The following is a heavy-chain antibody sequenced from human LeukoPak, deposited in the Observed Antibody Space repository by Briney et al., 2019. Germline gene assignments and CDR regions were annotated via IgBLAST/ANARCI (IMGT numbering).Heavy chain of an antibody. CDR1: GDSVSSSRYY. J-gene: IGHJ5*02. D-gene: IGHD5-18*01. CDR2: IYYSGST. Sequence: SETLSLTCTDSGDSVSSSRYYWGWIRQPPGKGLEWLRSIYYSGSTYYSPSLKSRVTIFLDTSKNQFSLKLTSVTAADTAIYYCTRYSYGGEDWFDPWGQGTLVTVSS. V-gene: IGHV4-39*01. CDR3: TRYSYGGEDWFDP.